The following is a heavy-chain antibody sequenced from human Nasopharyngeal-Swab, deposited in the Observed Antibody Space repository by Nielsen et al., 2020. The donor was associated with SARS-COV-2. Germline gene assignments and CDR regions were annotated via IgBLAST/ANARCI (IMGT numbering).Heavy chain of an antibody. J-gene: IGHJ3*02. V-gene: IGHV3-53*01. D-gene: IGHD3-10*01. CDR3: ARDAPTGGSGTSYNAHDAFDI. CDR1: WFTVSNNY. CDR2: ISSGGST. Sequence: GESLKISCAASWFTVSNNYMSWVRPAPGKGLEWVSVISSGGSTYYADTVKGGFTISRDNSQKTLYLQMNSLRAEDTAVYYCARDAPTGGSGTSYNAHDAFDIWGQGTMVTVSS.